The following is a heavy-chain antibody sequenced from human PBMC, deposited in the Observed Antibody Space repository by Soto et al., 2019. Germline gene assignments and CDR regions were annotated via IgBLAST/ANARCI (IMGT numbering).Heavy chain of an antibody. V-gene: IGHV3-11*01. D-gene: IGHD3-10*01. J-gene: IGHJ4*02. Sequence: PGGSLRLSCAASGFTFSDHYMTWIRQFAGKGLEWVSYISSDSATIYYTDSVQGRFTVSRDNAKNSVYLQMNSLRAEDTALYYCASDPYYYASYYWGQGTLVTVSS. CDR2: ISSDSATI. CDR1: GFTFSDHY. CDR3: ASDPYYYASYY.